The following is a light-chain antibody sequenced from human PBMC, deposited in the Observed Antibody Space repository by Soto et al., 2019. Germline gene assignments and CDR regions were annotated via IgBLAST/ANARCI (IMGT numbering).Light chain of an antibody. J-gene: IGKJ1*01. V-gene: IGKV2-28*01. Sequence: DIVVTQSPLTLPDTPGETASISCRSSQSLLHSNGYNYLDWYLQKPGQSPQLLHYLGSNRASGGADRFSGSGPGTDVTLNISRVEAEDVGVYSCLRALQSPWWTFGQGTKVEIK. CDR1: QSLLHSNGYNY. CDR2: LGS. CDR3: LRALQSPWWT.